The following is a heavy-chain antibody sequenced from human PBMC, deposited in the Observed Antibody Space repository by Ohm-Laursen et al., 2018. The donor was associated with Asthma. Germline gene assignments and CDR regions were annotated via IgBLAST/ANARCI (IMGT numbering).Heavy chain of an antibody. CDR1: GYTFSRYS. D-gene: IGHD2-15*01. V-gene: IGHV3-21*04. CDR2: ISTASTFI. J-gene: IGHJ6*02. Sequence: SLRLSCSASGYTFSRYSIHWVRQFPGKGLEWVASISTASTFIYYADSVRGRFTTSRDNAKNSVYLQMNTLRAEDTAVYYCARETATGSQNIHYYDLDVWGQGTTVIVS. CDR3: ARETATGSQNIHYYDLDV.